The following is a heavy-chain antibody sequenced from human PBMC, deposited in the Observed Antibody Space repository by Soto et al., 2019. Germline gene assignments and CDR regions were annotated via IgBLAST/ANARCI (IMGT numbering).Heavy chain of an antibody. CDR1: GDSMSTYY. D-gene: IGHD6-19*01. CDR2: IYSSGSA. CDR3: ARAPYSSGWPDS. V-gene: IGHV4-59*01. J-gene: IGHJ4*02. Sequence: SETLSLTCTASGDSMSTYYWNWIRQSPGKGLEWIGYIYSSGSANYNPSLKSRVAISIDTSKNQFSLNLTSVTAADTAVYYCARAPYSSGWPDSWGQGTLVTVSS.